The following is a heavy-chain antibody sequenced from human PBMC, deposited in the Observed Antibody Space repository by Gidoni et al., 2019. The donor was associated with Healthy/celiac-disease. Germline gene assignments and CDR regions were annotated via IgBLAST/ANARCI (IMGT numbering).Heavy chain of an antibody. CDR2: ISWNSGSR. J-gene: IGHJ6*02. D-gene: IGHD6-19*01. CDR1: GFTFAAYA. V-gene: IGHV3-9*01. Sequence: EVQLLESGGGVVQPGRSLRLSCAASGFTFAAYAMHGVRQAPGKCLEWVAGISWNSGSRGYADSVKGRFTISRDHAKNALYLQMNSLRAEDTALYYCAKDITCSGPRGSPDYYYYGMDVWGQGTTVTVSS. CDR3: AKDITCSGPRGSPDYYYYGMDV.